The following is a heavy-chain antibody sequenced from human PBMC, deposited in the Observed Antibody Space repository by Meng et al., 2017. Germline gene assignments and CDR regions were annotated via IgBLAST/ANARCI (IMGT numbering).Heavy chain of an antibody. D-gene: IGHD3-22*01. J-gene: IGHJ6*02. CDR2: ISYDGSNK. CDR3: ARDIYYDSSGYYSHPPYYYGMDV. Sequence: GESLKISCAASGFTFSSYAMHWVRQAPGKGLEWVAVISYDGSNKYYADSVKGRFTISRDNSKNTLYLQMNSLRAEDTAVYYCARDIYYDSSGYYSHPPYYYGMDVWGQGTTVTVSS. CDR1: GFTFSSYA. V-gene: IGHV3-30*04.